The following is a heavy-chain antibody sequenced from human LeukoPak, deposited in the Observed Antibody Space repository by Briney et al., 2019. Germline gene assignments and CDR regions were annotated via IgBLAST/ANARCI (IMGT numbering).Heavy chain of an antibody. CDR1: GFTFDNYA. D-gene: IGHD3-3*01. CDR2: ISWNSRSI. Sequence: GRSLRLSCAASGFTFDNYAMHWVRQAPGKGLEWVSGISWNSRSIGYADSVRGRFAMSRDNAKNSLYLQMNSLRAEDTALYYCAKDWGRLQLEAFDSWGQGTLVTVSS. V-gene: IGHV3-9*01. J-gene: IGHJ4*02. CDR3: AKDWGRLQLEAFDS.